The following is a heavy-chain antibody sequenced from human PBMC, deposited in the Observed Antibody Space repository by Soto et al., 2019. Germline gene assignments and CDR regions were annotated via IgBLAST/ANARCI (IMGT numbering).Heavy chain of an antibody. J-gene: IGHJ5*02. CDR1: GGSISSSSYY. CDR2: IFYSGST. V-gene: IGHV4-39*01. CDR3: ATDGRSWYPNWFDP. Sequence: SETLSLTCTVSGGSISSSSYYWGWIRQPPGKGLEWIGSIFYSGSTYYNPSLKSRVTISIDTSKNQFSLKLRSVTAADTAVYFCATDGRSWYPNWFDPWGQRILVTVSS. D-gene: IGHD6-13*01.